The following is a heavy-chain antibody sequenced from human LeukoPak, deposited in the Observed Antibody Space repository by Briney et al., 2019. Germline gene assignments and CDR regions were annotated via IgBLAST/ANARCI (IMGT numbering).Heavy chain of an antibody. J-gene: IGHJ4*02. CDR3: AKKSPIYSSPDY. CDR1: GFTFSSYA. D-gene: IGHD6-13*01. Sequence: GGSLRLSCAASGFTFSSYAMSWVRQAPGKGLEWVSGISGSGGSTYYADSVKGRFTISRGNSKNTLYLQMNSLRAEDTAVYYCAKKSPIYSSPDYWGQGTLVTVSS. CDR2: ISGSGGST. V-gene: IGHV3-23*01.